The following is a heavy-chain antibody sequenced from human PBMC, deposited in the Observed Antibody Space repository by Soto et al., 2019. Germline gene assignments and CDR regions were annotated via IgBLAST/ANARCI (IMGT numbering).Heavy chain of an antibody. CDR3: GNGRY. Sequence: PSETLSLTCTVSGGSISSYYWSWIRQPPGKGLEWIGYIYYSGSTNYNPSLKSRVTISVDTSKNQFSLKLSSVTAADTAVYYCGNGRYWGQGTLVTVSS. CDR2: IYYSGST. CDR1: GGSISSYY. J-gene: IGHJ4*02. V-gene: IGHV4-59*08.